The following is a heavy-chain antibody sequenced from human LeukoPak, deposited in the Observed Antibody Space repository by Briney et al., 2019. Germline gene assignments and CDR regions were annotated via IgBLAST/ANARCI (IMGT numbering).Heavy chain of an antibody. CDR1: GGSISSGGYS. J-gene: IGHJ4*02. CDR3: ARGVREYYFDY. CDR2: IYHSGST. Sequence: SETLSLTCAVSGGSISSGGYSWSWIRQPPGKGLEWIGYIYHSGSTYYNPSLKSRVTISVDRSKNQFSLKLSSVTAADTAVYYCARGVREYYFDYWGQGTLVTVSS. V-gene: IGHV4-30-2*01. D-gene: IGHD3-10*01.